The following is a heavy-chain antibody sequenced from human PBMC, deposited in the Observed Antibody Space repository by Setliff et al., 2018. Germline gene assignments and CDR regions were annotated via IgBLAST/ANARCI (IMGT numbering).Heavy chain of an antibody. D-gene: IGHD3-3*01. CDR3: ASRRGLEWSLGAFDI. V-gene: IGHV1-69*06. Sequence: VKVSCKASGGTFSSYAISWVRQAPGQGLEWMGRIIPIFGTANYAQKFQGRVTITADKSTSTAYMELSSLRSEDTAVYYCASRRGLEWSLGAFDIWGQGTMVTVSS. CDR1: GGTFSSYA. CDR2: IIPIFGTA. J-gene: IGHJ3*02.